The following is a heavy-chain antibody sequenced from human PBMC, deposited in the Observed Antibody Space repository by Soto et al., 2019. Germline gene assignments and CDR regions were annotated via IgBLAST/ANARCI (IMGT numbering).Heavy chain of an antibody. V-gene: IGHV1-18*01. CDR3: ARDRSGYGDY. J-gene: IGHJ4*02. CDR1: GYTFTDYG. D-gene: IGHD5-12*01. Sequence: QVHLVQSGVEVKKPGASVKVSCKASGYTFTDYGISCARQAPGQGLEWMGWISAYNGNTNHAQNLQGRVTLTTDASTSTAFMELTSLRSDDTAVYYCARDRSGYGDYWGQGTLVTVSS. CDR2: ISAYNGNT.